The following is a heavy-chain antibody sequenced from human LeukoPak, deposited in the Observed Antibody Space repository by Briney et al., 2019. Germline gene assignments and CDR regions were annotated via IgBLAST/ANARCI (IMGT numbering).Heavy chain of an antibody. CDR1: GFTFSSYA. Sequence: PGGSLRLSCTASGFTFSSYAMSWVRQAPGKGLVWVSRIKRDGSITNYADSVKGRFTISRDNAKNTLYLQMNSLRAEDTAVYYCARVGAVAGVMDIWGQGTMVTVSS. CDR3: ARVGAVAGVMDI. J-gene: IGHJ3*02. V-gene: IGHV3-74*01. CDR2: IKRDGSIT. D-gene: IGHD6-19*01.